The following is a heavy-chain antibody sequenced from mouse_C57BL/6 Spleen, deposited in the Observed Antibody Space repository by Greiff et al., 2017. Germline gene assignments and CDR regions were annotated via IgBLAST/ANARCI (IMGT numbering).Heavy chain of an antibody. J-gene: IGHJ1*03. CDR1: GFTFSSYA. Sequence: EVMFVESGGGLVKPGGSLKLSCAASGFTFSSYAMSWVRQTPEKRLEWVATISDGGSYTYYPDNVKGRFTISRDNAKNNLYLQMSHLKSEDTAMYYCARGGSYSNYVGYFDVWGTGTTVTVSS. V-gene: IGHV5-4*03. D-gene: IGHD2-5*01. CDR3: ARGGSYSNYVGYFDV. CDR2: ISDGGSYT.